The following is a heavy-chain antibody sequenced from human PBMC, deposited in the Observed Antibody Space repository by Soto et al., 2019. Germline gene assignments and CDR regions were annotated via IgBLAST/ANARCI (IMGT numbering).Heavy chain of an antibody. V-gene: IGHV4-31*03. J-gene: IGHJ4*02. CDR2: IYYSGST. D-gene: IGHD3-22*01. Sequence: TLSLTCTVSGGSISSGGYYWSWIRQHPGKGLEWIGYIYYSGSTYYSPSLKSRVTISVGTSKNQFSLKLSSVTAADTAVYYCARERHDYYDSSGYLDYWGQGTLVTVSS. CDR1: GGSISSGGYY. CDR3: ARERHDYYDSSGYLDY.